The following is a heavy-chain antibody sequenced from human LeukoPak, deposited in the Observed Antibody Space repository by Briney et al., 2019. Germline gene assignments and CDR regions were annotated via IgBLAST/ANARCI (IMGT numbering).Heavy chain of an antibody. D-gene: IGHD1-1*01. CDR3: ATWRTAKTGFDY. CDR1: GGSISNNNYY. V-gene: IGHV4-39*01. Sequence: SETLSLTCTVSGGSISNNNYYWAWIRQPPGKGLECIGSIYYSGSPSYNPSLKSRVTISVDTSKNQFSLRLSSVTAADTAVYYCATWRTAKTGFDYWGQGALVTVSS. CDR2: IYYSGSP. J-gene: IGHJ4*02.